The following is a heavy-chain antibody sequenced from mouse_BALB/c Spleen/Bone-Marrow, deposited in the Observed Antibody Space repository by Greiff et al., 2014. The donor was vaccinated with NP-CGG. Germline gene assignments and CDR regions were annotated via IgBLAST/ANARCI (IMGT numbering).Heavy chain of an antibody. J-gene: IGHJ2*01. CDR2: ISRANGNT. V-gene: IGHV14-3*02. CDR3: ASYYYGHYFDY. D-gene: IGHD1-1*01. CDR1: GFNIKDTD. Sequence: VQLQQSGAELVKPGASVKLSCAASGFNIKDTDMHWVKQTPEQSLEWIGRISRANGNTKYDPRFQGQSTITRDTSSNTAYLQLSSLTSEDTAVYYCASYYYGHYFDYWGQGTTLTVSS.